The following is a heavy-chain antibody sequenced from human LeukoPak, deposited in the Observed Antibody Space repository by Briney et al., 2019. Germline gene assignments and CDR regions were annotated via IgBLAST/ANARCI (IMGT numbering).Heavy chain of an antibody. V-gene: IGHV1-18*01. Sequence: GASVKVSCKASGYTFTSYGISWVRQAPGQGLEWMGWISAYNGNTNYAQKLQGRVTMTTDTSTSTAYMELSSLRSEDTAVYYCARDAIAVAANYYYYYGMDVWGQGTTVTVSS. CDR2: ISAYNGNT. D-gene: IGHD6-19*01. CDR1: GYTFTSYG. CDR3: ARDAIAVAANYYYYYGMDV. J-gene: IGHJ6*02.